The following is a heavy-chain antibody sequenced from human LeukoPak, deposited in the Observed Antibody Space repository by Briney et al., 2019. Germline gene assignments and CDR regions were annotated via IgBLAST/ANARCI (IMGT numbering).Heavy chain of an antibody. D-gene: IGHD2-21*02. CDR2: IDPEDSDT. Sequence: GESLKISCKASGYTFINNYIAWVRQMPGKGLEWMGIIDPEDSDTRYSPSFQGQITLSVDKSTSTAYLQWSSLKASDTAIYYCARRGQVGPGVDYLDFWGQGTLVTVSS. CDR3: ARRGQVGPGVDYLDF. CDR1: GYTFINNY. V-gene: IGHV5-51*01. J-gene: IGHJ4*02.